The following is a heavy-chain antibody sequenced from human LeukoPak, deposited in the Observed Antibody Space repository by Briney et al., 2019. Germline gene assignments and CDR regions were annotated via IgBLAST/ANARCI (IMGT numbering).Heavy chain of an antibody. CDR1: GFTFSDYY. Sequence: GALRLSCAASGFTFSDYYMNWIRQAPGKGLEWVSNIDGSGSTISYAGSVKGRFTISRDNAKNSLYLQMNSLRAEDTAVYYCARARWDRYYFDYWGQGPLVTVSS. D-gene: IGHD1-26*01. V-gene: IGHV3-11*01. J-gene: IGHJ4*02. CDR2: IDGSGSTI. CDR3: ARARWDRYYFDY.